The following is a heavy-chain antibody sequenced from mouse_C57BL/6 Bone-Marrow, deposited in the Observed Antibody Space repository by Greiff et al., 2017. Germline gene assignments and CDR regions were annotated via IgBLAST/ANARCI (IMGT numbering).Heavy chain of an antibody. Sequence: QVQLKESGAELARPGASVKLSCKASGYTFTSYGLSWVKQRTGQGLEWIGEIYPRSGNTYYNEKFKGKATLTADKSSSTAYMELRSLTSEDSAVYFCARWIYYGNWVFDYWGQGTTLTVSS. CDR1: GYTFTSYG. J-gene: IGHJ2*01. V-gene: IGHV1-81*01. CDR3: ARWIYYGNWVFDY. D-gene: IGHD2-1*01. CDR2: IYPRSGNT.